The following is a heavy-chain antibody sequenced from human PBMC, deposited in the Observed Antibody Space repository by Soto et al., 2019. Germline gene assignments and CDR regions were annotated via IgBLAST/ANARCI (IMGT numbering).Heavy chain of an antibody. CDR1: GGSFSGYY. CDR2: INHSGST. Sequence: SETLSLTCAVYGGSFSGYYWSWIRQPPGKGLEWIGEINHSGSTNYNPSLKSRVTISVDTSKNQFSLKLSSVTAADTAVYYCARGLNAAEYQLLFDYWGQGTLVTVSS. CDR3: ARGLNAAEYQLLFDY. D-gene: IGHD2-2*01. J-gene: IGHJ4*02. V-gene: IGHV4-34*01.